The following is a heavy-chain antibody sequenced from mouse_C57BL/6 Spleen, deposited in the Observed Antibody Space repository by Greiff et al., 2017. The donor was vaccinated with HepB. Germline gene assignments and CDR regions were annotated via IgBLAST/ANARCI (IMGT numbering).Heavy chain of an antibody. CDR3: ARTGKTTVEYYFDY. CDR1: GYTFTSYG. Sequence: VQLQQSGAELARPGASVKLSCKASGYTFTSYGISWVKQRTGQGLEWIGEIYPSSGNTYYNEKFKGKATLTADKSSSTAYMELRSLTSEDSAVYFCARTGKTTVEYYFDYWGQGTTLTVSS. V-gene: IGHV1-81*01. D-gene: IGHD1-1*01. CDR2: IYPSSGNT. J-gene: IGHJ2*01.